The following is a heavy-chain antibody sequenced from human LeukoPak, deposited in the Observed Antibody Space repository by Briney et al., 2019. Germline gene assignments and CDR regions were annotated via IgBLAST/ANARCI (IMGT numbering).Heavy chain of an antibody. V-gene: IGHV5-51*01. CDR1: GYSFTSYW. Sequence: GESLKISCKGSGYSFTSYWIGWVRQMPGKGLEWMGIIYPGDSDTRYSPSFQGQVTISADKSISTAYLQWSSLKASDTAMYYCARCQKWEQPSYYYGMDVWGQGTTVTVSS. CDR3: ARCQKWEQPSYYYGMDV. CDR2: IYPGDSDT. D-gene: IGHD1-26*01. J-gene: IGHJ6*02.